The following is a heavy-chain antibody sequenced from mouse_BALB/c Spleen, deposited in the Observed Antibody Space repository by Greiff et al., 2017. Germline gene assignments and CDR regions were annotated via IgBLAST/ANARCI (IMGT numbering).Heavy chain of an antibody. D-gene: IGHD1-1*01. Sequence: QVQLQQSGAELVRPGSSVKISCKASGYAFSSYWMNWVKQRPGQGLEWIGQIYPGDGDTNYNGKFKGKATLTADKSSSTAYMQLSSLTSEDSAVYFCARNGAVVPTGGFAYWGQGTLVTVSA. V-gene: IGHV1-80*01. CDR3: ARNGAVVPTGGFAY. J-gene: IGHJ3*01. CDR1: GYAFSSYW. CDR2: IYPGDGDT.